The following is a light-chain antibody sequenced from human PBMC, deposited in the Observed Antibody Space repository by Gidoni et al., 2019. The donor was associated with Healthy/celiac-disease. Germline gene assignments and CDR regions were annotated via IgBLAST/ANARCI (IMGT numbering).Light chain of an antibody. J-gene: IGKJ2*01. CDR3: QQSCSTSFT. CDR2: GAS. Sequence: DIQMTQSPSSLSASVGDRVTITCRASQSISSYLDWYQQKPGKAPKLLIYGASSMQSGVPSRFSGSGSGTDFTLTISSLQPEDFAAYYCQQSCSTSFTFGHGTKLDIK. V-gene: IGKV1-39*01. CDR1: QSISSY.